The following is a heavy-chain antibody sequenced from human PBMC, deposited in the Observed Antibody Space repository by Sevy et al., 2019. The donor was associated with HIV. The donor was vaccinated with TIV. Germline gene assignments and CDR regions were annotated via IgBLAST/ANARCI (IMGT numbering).Heavy chain of an antibody. Sequence: GALRLSCAASGFTFSSYNMNWVRQAPGKGLEWVSSISSSSNYIYYADSMKGPFTISRDNAKNSLYLQMNSLRAEDTAMYYCARVVAYSSGGSCALGYHYGMDVWGQGTTVTVSS. CDR2: ISSSSNYI. CDR1: GFTFSSYN. J-gene: IGHJ6*02. CDR3: ARVVAYSSGGSCALGYHYGMDV. D-gene: IGHD2-15*01. V-gene: IGHV3-21*01.